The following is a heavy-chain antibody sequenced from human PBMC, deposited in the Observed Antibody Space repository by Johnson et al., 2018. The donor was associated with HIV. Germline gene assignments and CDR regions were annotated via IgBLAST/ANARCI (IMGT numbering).Heavy chain of an antibody. CDR1: GFTFSSYA. J-gene: IGHJ3*02. D-gene: IGHD6-13*01. CDR2: ISYDGSNK. V-gene: IGHV3-30-3*01. CDR3: ARDEAAVRMVANDAFDI. Sequence: QEQLVESGGGVVQPGRSLRLSCAASGFTFSSYAMHWVRQAPGKGLEWVAVISYDGSNKYYADSVKGRFTISRDNSKNTLYLQMNSLRAEDTAVYYCARDEAAVRMVANDAFDIWGQGTMVTVSS.